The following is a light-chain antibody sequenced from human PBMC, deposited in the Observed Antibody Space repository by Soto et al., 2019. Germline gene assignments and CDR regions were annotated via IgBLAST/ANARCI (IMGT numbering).Light chain of an antibody. CDR3: NLFTTSSTYV. CDR2: EVN. V-gene: IGLV2-18*01. J-gene: IGLJ1*01. CDR1: SSDIGSYSR. Sequence: QSVLTQPASVSGSPGQSITISCTGSSSDIGSYSRVSWYQQPPGTAPKLIIYEVNNRPSGVPDRFSGSKSGNTASLTISGLQAEDEADYYCNLFTTSSTYVFGTGTKVTVL.